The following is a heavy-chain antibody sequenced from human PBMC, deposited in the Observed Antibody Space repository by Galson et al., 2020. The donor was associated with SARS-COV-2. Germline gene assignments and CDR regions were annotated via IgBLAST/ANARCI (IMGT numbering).Heavy chain of an antibody. Sequence: GESPKPPCAASGFPFRTYRMDWVRPAPGKGLEWVSSISTSRSYQYQVDPVKGRFSISRDNPRNSLYLQMNSLRAEDTAVYYCARDEGIRGYNYGRLYYGMDVWGQGTTVTVSS. D-gene: IGHD5-18*01. J-gene: IGHJ6*02. CDR1: GFPFRTYR. CDR2: ISTSRSYQ. CDR3: ARDEGIRGYNYGRLYYGMDV. V-gene: IGHV3-21*01.